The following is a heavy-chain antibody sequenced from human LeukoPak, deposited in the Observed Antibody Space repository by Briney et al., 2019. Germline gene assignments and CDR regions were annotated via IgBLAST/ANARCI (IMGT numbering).Heavy chain of an antibody. CDR1: GFTFSSYW. CDR2: IKQDGSEK. D-gene: IGHD6-19*01. CDR3: ARCVGYSSGWNGGYFDY. J-gene: IGHJ4*02. V-gene: IGHV3-7*01. Sequence: GGSLRLSCAASGFTFSSYWMSWVRQAPGKGLEWVVNIKQDGSEKYYVDSVKGRFTISRDNAKNSLYLQMNSLRAEDTAVYYCARCVGYSSGWNGGYFDYWGQGTLVTVSS.